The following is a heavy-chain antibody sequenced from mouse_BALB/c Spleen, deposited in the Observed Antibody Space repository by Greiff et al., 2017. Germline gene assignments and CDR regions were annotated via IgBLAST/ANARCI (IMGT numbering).Heavy chain of an antibody. CDR3: ASNPWFAY. CDR1: GFTFSSYA. Sequence: EVKVEESGGGLVKPGGSLKLSCAASGFTFSSYAMSWVRQSPEKRLEWVAEISSGGSYTYYPDTVTGRFTISRDNAKNTLYLEMSSLRSEDTAMYYCASNPWFAYWGQGTLVTVSA. CDR2: ISSGGSYT. J-gene: IGHJ3*01. V-gene: IGHV5-9-4*01.